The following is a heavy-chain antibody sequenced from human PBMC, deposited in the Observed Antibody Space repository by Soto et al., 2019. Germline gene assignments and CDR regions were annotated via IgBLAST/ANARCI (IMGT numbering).Heavy chain of an antibody. Sequence: QLQLQESGPGLVKPSETLSLTCTVSGGSISSSNYYWGWIRQPPGKGLEWIGSIYYSGSTSYNPSLKSRVTISVDTSKNQFSLKLSSVTAADSAVYYCERQGGSGRAFDYWGQGTLVTVSS. J-gene: IGHJ4*02. CDR3: ERQGGSGRAFDY. D-gene: IGHD3-10*01. V-gene: IGHV4-39*01. CDR1: GGSISSSNYY. CDR2: IYYSGST.